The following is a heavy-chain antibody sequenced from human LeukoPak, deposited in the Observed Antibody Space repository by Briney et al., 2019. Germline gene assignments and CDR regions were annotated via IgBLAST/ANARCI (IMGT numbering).Heavy chain of an antibody. D-gene: IGHD3-10*01. Sequence: KASETLSLTCAVYGGSFSGYYWSWIRQPPGKGLERIGEINHSGSTNYNPSLKSRVTISVDTSKNQFSLKLSSVTAADTAVYYCARARPLGSHWGQGTLVTVSS. CDR3: ARARPLGSH. CDR1: GGSFSGYY. CDR2: INHSGST. J-gene: IGHJ4*02. V-gene: IGHV4-34*01.